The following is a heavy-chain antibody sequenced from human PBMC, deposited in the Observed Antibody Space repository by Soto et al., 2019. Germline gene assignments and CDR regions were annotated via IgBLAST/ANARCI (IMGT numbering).Heavy chain of an antibody. CDR3: ANVRYSSPMGYYYGMDV. Sequence: QAQLEQSGGEVKKPGSSVKVSCKASRVAFSKFIVTWVRQAPGLGLEWVGGIIPIFGTANYAQKFQGRVTITADESTSTSYMEVNNLRSEDTAVYYCANVRYSSPMGYYYGMDVWGQVTTVTVSS. V-gene: IGHV1-69*01. D-gene: IGHD6-19*01. CDR1: RVAFSKFI. CDR2: IIPIFGTA. J-gene: IGHJ6*02.